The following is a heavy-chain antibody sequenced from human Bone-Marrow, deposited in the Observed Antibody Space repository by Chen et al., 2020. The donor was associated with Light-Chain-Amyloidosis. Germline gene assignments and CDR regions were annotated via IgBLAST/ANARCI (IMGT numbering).Heavy chain of an antibody. J-gene: IGHJ4*02. CDR3: AQLYSYGRPFKH. V-gene: IGHV3-30*02. Sequence: QVQLVESGGGVVRPGGSLRLSCTVSGFVFTTYGFQWVRQAPGKGLEWVSFVRFDGSDKYYADSVKGRFTISRDDSKNTLYLQMNSLRPEDTAVYYCAQLYSYGRPFKHWGQGTLVSVSS. CDR1: GFVFTTYG. D-gene: IGHD5-18*01. CDR2: VRFDGSDK.